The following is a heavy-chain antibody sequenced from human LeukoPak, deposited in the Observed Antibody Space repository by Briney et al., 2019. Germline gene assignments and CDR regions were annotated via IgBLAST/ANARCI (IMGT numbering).Heavy chain of an antibody. CDR2: IYYSGST. D-gene: IGHD6-13*01. J-gene: IGHJ4*02. CDR3: ARHDVAAAGSSNFDY. CDR1: GGSISSSSYY. Sequence: SETLSLTCTVSGGSISSSSYYWGWIRQPPGKGLEWIGSIYYSGSTYYNPSLKSRVTISVDTSKNQFSLKLSSVTAADTAVYYCARHDVAAAGSSNFDYWGQGTLVTVSS. V-gene: IGHV4-39*01.